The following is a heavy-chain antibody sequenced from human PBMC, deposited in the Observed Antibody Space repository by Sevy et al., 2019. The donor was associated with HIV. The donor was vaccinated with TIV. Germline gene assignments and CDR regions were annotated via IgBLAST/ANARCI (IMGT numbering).Heavy chain of an antibody. CDR1: GFTFSSYW. V-gene: IGHV3-7*01. CDR3: ARDLGSSGGYDYYYYYGMDV. D-gene: IGHD6-19*01. CDR2: IKQEGSEK. J-gene: IGHJ6*02. Sequence: GGSLRLSCAASGFTFSSYWMSWVRQAPGKGLEWVANIKQEGSEKYYVDSVKGRFTITRDNAKNSLYLEMNSLRAEDTAVYYCARDLGSSGGYDYYYYYGMDVWGQGTTVTVSS.